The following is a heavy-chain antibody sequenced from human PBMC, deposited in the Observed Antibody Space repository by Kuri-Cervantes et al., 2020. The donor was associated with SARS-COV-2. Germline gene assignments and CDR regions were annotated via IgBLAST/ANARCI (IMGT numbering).Heavy chain of an antibody. CDR3: GYSYGTVNTGYYYGMDV. Sequence: SVKVSCKASGGTFSSYAISWVRQAPGQGLEWMGGIIPIFGTANYAQKFQGRVTITADESTSTAYMELSSLRSEDTAVYYCGYSYGTVNTGYYYGMDVWGQGTMVTVSS. CDR1: GGTFSSYA. D-gene: IGHD5-18*01. V-gene: IGHV1-69*13. J-gene: IGHJ6*02. CDR2: IIPIFGTA.